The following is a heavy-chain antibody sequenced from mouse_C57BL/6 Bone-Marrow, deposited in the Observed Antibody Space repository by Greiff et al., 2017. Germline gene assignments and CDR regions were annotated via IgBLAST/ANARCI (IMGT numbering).Heavy chain of an antibody. CDR2: ISYDGSH. J-gene: IGHJ3*01. Sequence: EVKLMESGPGLVKPSQSLSLTCSVTGYSITSGYYWNWIRQFPGNKLEWMGYISYDGSHNYNPSLKNRISITRDTSKNQFFLKLNSVTTEDTATYYCARGRVAWFAYWGQGTLVTVSA. V-gene: IGHV3-6*01. CDR1: GYSITSGYY. CDR3: ARGRVAWFAY.